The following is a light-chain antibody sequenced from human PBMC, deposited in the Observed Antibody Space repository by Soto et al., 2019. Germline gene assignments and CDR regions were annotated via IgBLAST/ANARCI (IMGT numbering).Light chain of an antibody. CDR2: DAS. CDR3: QQYGSSPPLT. Sequence: DIQMTRSPSTLSASGGDRVTISGGASQTISSWLAWYQQKPGKAPKLLIYDASSLESGVPSRLSGSGSGTDFTLTISRLEPEDFAVYYCQQYGSSPPLTFGGGTKVDIK. V-gene: IGKV1-5*01. J-gene: IGKJ4*01. CDR1: QTISSW.